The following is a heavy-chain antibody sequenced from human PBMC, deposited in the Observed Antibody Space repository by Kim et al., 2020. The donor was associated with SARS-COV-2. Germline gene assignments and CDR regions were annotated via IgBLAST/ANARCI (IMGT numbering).Heavy chain of an antibody. CDR1: GGSISSGGYY. D-gene: IGHD3-22*01. V-gene: IGHV4-31*03. Sequence: SETLSLTCTVSGGSISSGGYYWSWIRQHPGKGLEWIGYIYYSGSTYYNPSLKSRVTISVDTSKNQFSLKLSSVTAADTAVYYCARDAQVSPYYYDSSGFKRGAFDIWGQGTMVTVSS. J-gene: IGHJ3*02. CDR3: ARDAQVSPYYYDSSGFKRGAFDI. CDR2: IYYSGST.